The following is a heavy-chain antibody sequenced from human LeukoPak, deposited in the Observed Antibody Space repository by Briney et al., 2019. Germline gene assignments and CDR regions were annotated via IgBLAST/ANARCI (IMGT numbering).Heavy chain of an antibody. D-gene: IGHD5-24*01. CDR2: ITSSSTYT. Sequence: LSLTCAVYGGSFSGYYWSWIRQPPGKGLEWVSSITSSSTYTFYADSVKGRFTISRDNARNSLSLQMNSLRAEDTAVYYCARDLYPQGDGYNSHWGQGTLVTVSS. V-gene: IGHV3-11*06. CDR1: GGSFSGYY. CDR3: ARDLYPQGDGYNSH. J-gene: IGHJ4*02.